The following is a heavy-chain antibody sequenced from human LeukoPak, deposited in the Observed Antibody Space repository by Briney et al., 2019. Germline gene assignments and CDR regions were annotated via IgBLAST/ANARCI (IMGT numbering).Heavy chain of an antibody. D-gene: IGHD1-26*01. CDR2: IFYSGST. V-gene: IGHV4-39*07. J-gene: IGHJ4*02. Sequence: SETLSLTCTVSGGATSSSSYYRGWIRQPPGKGLEWIGSIFYSGSTYYNPSLKSRVTISVDTSKNQFSLKVSSVTAADTAVYYCARGGNYFDYWGQGTLVTVSS. CDR1: GGATSSSSYY. CDR3: ARGGNYFDY.